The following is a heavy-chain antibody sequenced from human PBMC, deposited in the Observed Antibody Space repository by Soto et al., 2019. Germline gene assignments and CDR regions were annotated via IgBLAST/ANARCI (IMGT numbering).Heavy chain of an antibody. J-gene: IGHJ4*02. CDR3: ARSIAARPGWGYYFDY. Sequence: SETLSLTCTVSGGSISSSSYYWGWIRQPPGKGLEWIGSIYYSGSTYYNPSLKSRVTISVDTSKNQFSLKLSSVTAADTAVYYCARSIAARPGWGYYFDYWGQGTLVTVSS. D-gene: IGHD6-6*01. CDR2: IYYSGST. V-gene: IGHV4-39*01. CDR1: GGSISSSSYY.